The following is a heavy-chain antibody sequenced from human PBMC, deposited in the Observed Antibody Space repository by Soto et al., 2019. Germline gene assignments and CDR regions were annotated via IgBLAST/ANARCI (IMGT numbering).Heavy chain of an antibody. D-gene: IGHD6-13*01. J-gene: IGHJ4*02. CDR1: GGSIRSSSYY. V-gene: IGHV4-39*07. Sequence: SETLSLTCAVSGGSIRSSSYYWGWIRQAPGKGLEWIGSIYYSGSTYYTPSLKSRVTISVDTSKNQFSLRLSSVTAADTAVYYCPRETSAAGTWSYADYWGQGTLVTVSS. CDR3: PRETSAAGTWSYADY. CDR2: IYYSGST.